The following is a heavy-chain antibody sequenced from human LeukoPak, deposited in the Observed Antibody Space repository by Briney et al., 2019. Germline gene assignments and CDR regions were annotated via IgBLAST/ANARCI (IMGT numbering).Heavy chain of an antibody. V-gene: IGHV3-23*01. Sequence: GGSLRLSCADSGFTFSSYAMSCGRQALGEGLEWGSAISGSGGSTYYADSVKGRFTISRDNAKNSLYLQMNSRRPEDTAVYYCARDEGVKVATITLHYWGQGTLVTVPS. CDR1: GFTFSSYA. J-gene: IGHJ4*02. CDR2: ISGSGGST. CDR3: ARDEGVKVATITLHY. D-gene: IGHD5-24*01.